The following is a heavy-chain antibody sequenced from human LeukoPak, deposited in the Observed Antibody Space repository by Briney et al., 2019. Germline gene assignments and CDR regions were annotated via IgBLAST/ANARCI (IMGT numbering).Heavy chain of an antibody. CDR3: AKGESPYGDYSDY. J-gene: IGHJ4*02. V-gene: IGHV3-23*01. Sequence: GGSLRLSCAASGFIFSSYALSWVRQAPGKGLEWVSTISGSGGGTYYTDSVKGRFTISRDNSKNTLYLQMNSLRVADTAIYFCAKGESPYGDYSDYWGQGTLVTVSS. D-gene: IGHD4-17*01. CDR1: GFIFSSYA. CDR2: ISGSGGGT.